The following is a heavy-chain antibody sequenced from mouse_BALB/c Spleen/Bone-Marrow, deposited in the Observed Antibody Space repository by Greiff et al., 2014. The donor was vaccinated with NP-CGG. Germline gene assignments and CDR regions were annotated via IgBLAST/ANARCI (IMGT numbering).Heavy chain of an antibody. D-gene: IGHD2-1*01. CDR3: ARDNGNFFAY. CDR2: IWAGGST. V-gene: IGHV2-9*02. Sequence: VQVVESGPGLVAPSQSLSITCTVSGFSLTSYGVHWVRQPPGKGLEWLGVIWAGGSTNYDSALMSRLSISKDNSKSQVFLKMNSLQTDDTAMYYCARDNGNFFAYWGQGTLVTVSA. CDR1: GFSLTSYG. J-gene: IGHJ3*01.